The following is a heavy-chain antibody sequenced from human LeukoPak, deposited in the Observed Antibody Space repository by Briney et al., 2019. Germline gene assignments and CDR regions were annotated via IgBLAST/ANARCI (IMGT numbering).Heavy chain of an antibody. D-gene: IGHD3-10*01. J-gene: IGHJ4*02. V-gene: IGHV3-20*04. CDR3: ARARWAMVRGLFDY. Sequence: RPGGSLRLSCAASGFAFSNYGMNWVRQAPGKGLEWVSGISWNSGSIAYADSVKGRFIISRDNAKNSLYLQMNSLRAEDTAVYYCARARWAMVRGLFDYWGQGTLVTVSS. CDR2: ISWNSGSI. CDR1: GFAFSNYG.